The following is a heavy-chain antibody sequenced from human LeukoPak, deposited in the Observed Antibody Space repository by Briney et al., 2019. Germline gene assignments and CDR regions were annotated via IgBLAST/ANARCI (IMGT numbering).Heavy chain of an antibody. J-gene: IGHJ6*02. CDR2: IKEDGSEK. CDR3: ATYTHWVAGDV. CDR1: GLTFSETW. V-gene: IGHV3-7*01. Sequence: GGSLTLSCAASGLTFSETWMSWVRQTPGQGLEWVAAIKEDGSEKDYVDSVKGRFTISRDNAKNSLYLQMNSLRAEDTAVYYCATYTHWVAGDVWGQGTTVSASS. D-gene: IGHD3-16*01.